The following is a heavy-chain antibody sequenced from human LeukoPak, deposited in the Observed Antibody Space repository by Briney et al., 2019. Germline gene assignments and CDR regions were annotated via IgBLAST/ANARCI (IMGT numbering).Heavy chain of an antibody. Sequence: PGGSLRLSCAASGFTLSSYALSWVRQAPGKGLEWVSVISASGGTTYYADSVKGRFTISRDTSKDTLHLQMHSLRAEDTAVYYCAKGDVLPSYPTFDYWGQGTPVTVSS. CDR3: AKGDVLPSYPTFDY. CDR1: GFTLSSYA. CDR2: ISASGGTT. D-gene: IGHD3-16*02. J-gene: IGHJ4*02. V-gene: IGHV3-23*01.